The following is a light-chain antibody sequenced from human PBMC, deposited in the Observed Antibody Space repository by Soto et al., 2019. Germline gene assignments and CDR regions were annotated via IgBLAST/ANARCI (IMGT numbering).Light chain of an antibody. Sequence: QAVVTQEPSLTVSPGGTVTLTCGSSTGAVTSGHYPYWFQQKPGQAPRTLIYDTSNKHSWTPARFSGSLLGGKAALTLSGAQPEDEADYSCFLAYSGASYVVFGGGTKLPVL. CDR2: DTS. CDR3: FLAYSGASYVV. V-gene: IGLV7-46*01. J-gene: IGLJ2*01. CDR1: TGAVTSGHY.